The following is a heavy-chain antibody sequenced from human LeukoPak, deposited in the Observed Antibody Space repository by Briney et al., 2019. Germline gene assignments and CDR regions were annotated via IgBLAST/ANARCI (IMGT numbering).Heavy chain of an antibody. Sequence: GASLRLSCAASGFTFSNYAVSWVRQAPGKGLEWVSAIVGSGGSTYYADSVKGRFSISRDNSKNTLFLQMNSLRVEDTALYYCSKWGDYDVLTGYYDSDFWGQGTLVTVSS. J-gene: IGHJ4*02. D-gene: IGHD3-9*01. CDR2: IVGSGGST. CDR3: SKWGDYDVLTGYYDSDF. V-gene: IGHV3-23*01. CDR1: GFTFSNYA.